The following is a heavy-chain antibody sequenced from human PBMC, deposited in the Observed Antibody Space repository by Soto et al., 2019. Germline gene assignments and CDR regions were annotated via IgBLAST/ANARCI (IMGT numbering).Heavy chain of an antibody. CDR2: HNGYNGQT. CDR3: AGPHDRAGLGT. V-gene: IGHV1-3*01. D-gene: IGHD1-1*01. CDR1: ENTFSTYL. Sequence: ASVKVACKASENTFSTYLVHWVRQVHGQGLEWMGWHNGYNGQTEYSQKFQGRVTITRDTSAKTAYLELRSLTSEDTAVYYCAGPHDRAGLGTWGQGTLVTVSS. J-gene: IGHJ5*02.